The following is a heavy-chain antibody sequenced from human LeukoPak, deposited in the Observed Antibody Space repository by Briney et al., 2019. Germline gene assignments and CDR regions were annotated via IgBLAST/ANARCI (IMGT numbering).Heavy chain of an antibody. J-gene: IGHJ3*01. V-gene: IGHV3-30*18. CDR2: ISYDGKNT. Sequence: GRSLRLSCAASGFSFSHSGMHWGRQAPGKGLEWVGLISYDGKNTYYSDSVKGRFTISRDNSKNTVSLQMISLRVEDTAIYYCAKRAVAPLADAFDLWGQGTVVTVSS. D-gene: IGHD6-19*01. CDR1: GFSFSHSG. CDR3: AKRAVAPLADAFDL.